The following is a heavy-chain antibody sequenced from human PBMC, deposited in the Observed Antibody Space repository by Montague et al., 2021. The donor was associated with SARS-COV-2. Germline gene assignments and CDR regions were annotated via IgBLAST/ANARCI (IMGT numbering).Heavy chain of an antibody. J-gene: IGHJ3*02. CDR2: ISYSGHT. CDR3: AGDSRLCGVECYEDSFDS. CDR1: GGSISPYY. D-gene: IGHD2-21*01. Sequence: SETLSLTCTVSGGSISPYYWSWIRQPPGKGLEWIGYISYSGHTNYNPSLKSRVTISVDTSKNQFSLTLSSLAAADTATYYCAGDSRLCGVECYEDSFDSWGQGTVVTVSS. V-gene: IGHV4-59*01.